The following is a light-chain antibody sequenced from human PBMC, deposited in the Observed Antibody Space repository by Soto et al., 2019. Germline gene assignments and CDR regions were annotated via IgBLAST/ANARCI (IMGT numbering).Light chain of an antibody. Sequence: EIVMTQSPPTLSVSPGERATLSCRASQSISRNLAWYQQKPGQSPRLLIYGASARATGIPARFSGSGSGTEFTHTISSLQYEDFALYSCQQYDNWPFTFGPGTKVDIK. CDR3: QQYDNWPFT. CDR1: QSISRN. J-gene: IGKJ3*01. V-gene: IGKV3-15*01. CDR2: GAS.